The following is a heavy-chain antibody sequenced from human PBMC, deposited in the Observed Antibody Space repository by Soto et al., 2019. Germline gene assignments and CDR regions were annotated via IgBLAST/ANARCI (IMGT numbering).Heavy chain of an antibody. CDR2: IYYSGST. V-gene: IGHV4-31*03. Sequence: SETLSLTCTVSGGSISSGGYYWSWIRQHPGKGLEWIGYIYYSGSTYYNPSLKSRVTISVDTSKNQFSLRLSSVTAADTAVYYCAREVYYDILTGPGRYYGMDVWGQGTTVTVSS. CDR1: GGSISSGGYY. D-gene: IGHD3-9*01. J-gene: IGHJ6*02. CDR3: AREVYYDILTGPGRYYGMDV.